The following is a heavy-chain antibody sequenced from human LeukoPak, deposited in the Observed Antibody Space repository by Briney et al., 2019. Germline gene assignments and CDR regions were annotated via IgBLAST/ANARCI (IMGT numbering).Heavy chain of an antibody. V-gene: IGHV3-21*01. CDR1: GFTFSSYS. Sequence: GGSLRFSCAASGFTFSSYSMNWVPQAPGKGLEWISSISSSTIYIYYAHSVKGRFTISRDTAKNSLYLQMNRLRAEDTAVYYCARDFSGWLDYWGQGTLVTVSS. CDR3: ARDFSGWLDY. D-gene: IGHD6-19*01. CDR2: ISSSTIYI. J-gene: IGHJ4*02.